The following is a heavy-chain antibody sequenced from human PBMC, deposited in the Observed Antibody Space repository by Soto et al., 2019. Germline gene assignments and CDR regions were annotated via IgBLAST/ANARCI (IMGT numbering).Heavy chain of an antibody. CDR3: ARETYSSSWYYWFDP. CDR1: GGSFSGYY. D-gene: IGHD6-13*01. J-gene: IGHJ5*02. V-gene: IGHV4-34*01. CDR2: INHSGST. Sequence: SETRSLTCAVYGGSFSGYYWTGIRQPPGTGLEWIGEINHSGSTNYNPPLKSRVTISVDKSKNQFSLKLSSVTAADTAVYYCARETYSSSWYYWFDPWGQGTLVTVSS.